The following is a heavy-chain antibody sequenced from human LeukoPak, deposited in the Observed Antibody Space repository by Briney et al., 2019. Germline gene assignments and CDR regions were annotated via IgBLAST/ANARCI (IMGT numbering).Heavy chain of an antibody. J-gene: IGHJ4*02. CDR3: ARTLLESVAGPFDY. V-gene: IGHV4-34*01. Sequence: PSETLSLTCAVYGGSFSGYYWSWIRQPPGKGLEWIGEINHSGSTNYNPSLKSRVTISVDTSKNQFSLKLSSVTAADTAVYYCARTLLESVAGPFDYWGQGTLVTVSS. CDR1: GGSFSGYY. CDR2: INHSGST. D-gene: IGHD6-19*01.